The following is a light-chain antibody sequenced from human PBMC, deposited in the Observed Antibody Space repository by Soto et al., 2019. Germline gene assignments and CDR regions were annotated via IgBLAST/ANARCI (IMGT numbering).Light chain of an antibody. V-gene: IGLV2-14*01. CDR1: SSDVGGYNY. Sequence: QSVLTQPASVSGYPGQSITISCTGTSSDVGGYNYVSWYQQHPGKAPKLMIYDVSNRPSGVSNRFSGSKSGNTASLTISGLQAEDEADYYCSSYTSSSGVFGTGTKLTVL. CDR2: DVS. J-gene: IGLJ1*01. CDR3: SSYTSSSGV.